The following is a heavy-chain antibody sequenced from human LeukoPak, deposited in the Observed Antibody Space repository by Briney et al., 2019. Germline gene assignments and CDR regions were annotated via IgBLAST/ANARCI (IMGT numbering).Heavy chain of an antibody. J-gene: IGHJ4*02. CDR1: GFTFSSYW. CDR2: IKKDGSDK. V-gene: IGHV3-7*01. D-gene: IGHD2-15*01. Sequence: GGSLRLSCAASGFTFSSYWMSWVRQAPGKGLEWVANIKKDGSDKYYVDSVKGRFTISRDNAKNSLYLQMNSLRAEDTAVYYCARDSGGSSPFDYWGQGTLVTVSS. CDR3: ARDSGGSSPFDY.